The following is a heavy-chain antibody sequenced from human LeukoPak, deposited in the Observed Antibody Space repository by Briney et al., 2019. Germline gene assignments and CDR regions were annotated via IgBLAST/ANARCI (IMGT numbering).Heavy chain of an antibody. CDR3: AKDGSYSSSWYDY. V-gene: IGHV3-9*01. D-gene: IGHD6-13*01. J-gene: IGHJ4*02. CDR1: GFTFDDYA. CDR2: ISWNSGSI. Sequence: GGSLRLSCAASGFTFDDYAMHWVRQASGKGLEWVSGISWNSGSIGYADSVKGRFTISRDNAKNSLYLQMNSLRAEDTALYYCAKDGSYSSSWYDYWGQGTLVTVSS.